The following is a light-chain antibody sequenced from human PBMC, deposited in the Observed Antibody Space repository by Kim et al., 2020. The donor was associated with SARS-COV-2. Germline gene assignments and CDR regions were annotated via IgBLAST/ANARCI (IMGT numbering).Light chain of an antibody. CDR3: DSYEGSNTLV. J-gene: IGLJ2*01. CDR2: EVS. V-gene: IGLV2-8*01. CDR1: SSDIGGYNY. Sequence: QSALTQPPSASGSPGQSVTISCTGTSSDIGGYNYVSWYQQHPGKAPKLMIYEVSKRPSGVPDRFSGSKSGNTASLTVSGLQAEDEADYHCDSYEGSNTLVFGGGTQLTVL.